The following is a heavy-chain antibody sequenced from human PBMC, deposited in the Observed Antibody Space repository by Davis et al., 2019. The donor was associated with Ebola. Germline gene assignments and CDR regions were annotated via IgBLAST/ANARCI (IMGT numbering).Heavy chain of an antibody. D-gene: IGHD3-22*01. CDR2: IRAYHGNT. Sequence: ASVKDSCKASGYTFSTYGISWVRQAPGQGLEWMGWIRAYHGNTNYAQKLQGRVTMTTDTSTSTAYMELRSLRSDDTAVYYCARGLRYDSSDYWGQGTLVTVSS. CDR3: ARGLRYDSSDY. V-gene: IGHV1-18*01. CDR1: GYTFSTYG. J-gene: IGHJ4*02.